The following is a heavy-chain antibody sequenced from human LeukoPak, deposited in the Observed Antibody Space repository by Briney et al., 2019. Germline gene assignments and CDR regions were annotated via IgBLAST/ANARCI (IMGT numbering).Heavy chain of an antibody. V-gene: IGHV1-2*02. Sequence: ASVKVSCKASGYTFTGYYMHWVRQVPGQGLEWMGWINPNSGGTNYAQKFQGRVTMTRDTSISTAYMELSRLRSDDTAVYYCARERRTGNWFDPWGQGTLVTVSS. CDR2: INPNSGGT. D-gene: IGHD1-1*01. CDR1: GYTFTGYY. J-gene: IGHJ5*02. CDR3: ARERRTGNWFDP.